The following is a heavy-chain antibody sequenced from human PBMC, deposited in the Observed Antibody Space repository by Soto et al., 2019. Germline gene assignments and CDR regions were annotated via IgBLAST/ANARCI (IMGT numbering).Heavy chain of an antibody. CDR1: GFTVSSNY. Sequence: EVQLVESGGGLVQPGGSLRLSCAASGFTVSSNYMSWVRQAPGKGLEWVSVIYSGGSTYYADSVKGRFTISRHNSKNTLYLQMTSMRPEDTAVYYCARGARSSWRHFDCWGQGTLVTVSS. J-gene: IGHJ4*02. D-gene: IGHD6-13*01. V-gene: IGHV3-53*04. CDR2: IYSGGST. CDR3: ARGARSSWRHFDC.